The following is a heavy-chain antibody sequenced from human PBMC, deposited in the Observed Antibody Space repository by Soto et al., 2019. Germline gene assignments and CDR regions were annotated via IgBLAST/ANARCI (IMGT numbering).Heavy chain of an antibody. CDR1: GFTVSSNY. D-gene: IGHD3-10*01. CDR3: ARHITMDPLLVY. J-gene: IGHJ4*02. V-gene: IGHV3-53*01. Sequence: EVKLVESGGGLIQPGGSLRLSCAASGFTVSSNYMSWVRQAPGKGLEWVSVIYSGGSTYYADSVKGRFTISRDNSKNTLYLQMNSLRAEDTAVYYSARHITMDPLLVYWGQGTLVTVSS. CDR2: IYSGGST.